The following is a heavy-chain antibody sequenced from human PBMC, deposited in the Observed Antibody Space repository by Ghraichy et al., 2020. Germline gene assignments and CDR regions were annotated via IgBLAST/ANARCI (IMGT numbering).Heavy chain of an antibody. CDR3: ARAPYDDDGFYDDGFDI. J-gene: IGHJ3*02. Sequence: SCAVSGGSITSGSFSWSWIRQPPGKGLEWIGYIYQSGATHYNPSLKSRVTITLDDSRNQFSLGLNTGTAADTAVYYCARAPYDDDGFYDDGFDIWGQGTMLTVSS. CDR2: IYQSGAT. V-gene: IGHV4-30-2*01. D-gene: IGHD3-22*01. CDR1: GGSITSGSFS.